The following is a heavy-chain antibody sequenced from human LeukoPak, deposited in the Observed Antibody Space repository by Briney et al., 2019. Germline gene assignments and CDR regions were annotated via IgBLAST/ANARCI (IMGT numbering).Heavy chain of an antibody. CDR3: ARLVAAGTGDWFDP. V-gene: IGHV4-59*11. D-gene: IGHD6-13*01. CDR2: IYYTGNT. Sequence: SETLSLTCLVSGDSISTHYWNWIRQPPGKGLEWIGDIYYTGNTNYHPSLKSRVTISTDTSKNQFSLKLTAVTAADTAVYYCARLVAAGTGDWFDPWGQGTLVTVSS. J-gene: IGHJ5*02. CDR1: GDSISTHY.